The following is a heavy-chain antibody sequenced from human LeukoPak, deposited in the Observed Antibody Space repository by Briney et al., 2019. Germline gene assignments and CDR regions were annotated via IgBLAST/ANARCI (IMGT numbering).Heavy chain of an antibody. CDR2: INPNSGGT. Sequence: GASVKVSCKASGYTFTAYYMNWVRQAPGQGLEWMGWINPNSGGTNYAQKFQGRVTMTRDTSISTVYMELNSLRSDDTAVYYCARRLTGVDYWGQETQVTVSS. J-gene: IGHJ4*02. CDR1: GYTFTAYY. D-gene: IGHD7-27*01. V-gene: IGHV1-2*02. CDR3: ARRLTGVDY.